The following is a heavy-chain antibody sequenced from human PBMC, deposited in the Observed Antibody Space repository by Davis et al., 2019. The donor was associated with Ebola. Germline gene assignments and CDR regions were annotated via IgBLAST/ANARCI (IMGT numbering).Heavy chain of an antibody. CDR3: ARDPDTSGYYSWFDP. CDR2: IWSHGNDY. D-gene: IGHD2/OR15-2a*01. CDR1: GFTFSHYG. V-gene: IGHV3-33*01. J-gene: IGHJ5*02. Sequence: GGSLRPSCAASGFTFSHYGMHWVRQAPGKGLEWVAGIWSHGNDYVYGDSVRGRFTISRDNSKNTLYLQMNSLRVQDTAVYYCARDPDTSGYYSWFDPWGQGTLVTVSS.